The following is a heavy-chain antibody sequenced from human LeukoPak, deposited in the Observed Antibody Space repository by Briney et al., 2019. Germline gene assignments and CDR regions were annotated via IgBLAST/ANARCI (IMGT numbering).Heavy chain of an antibody. Sequence: SETLSLTCTVSGDSISINTYHWGWIRQPPGKALEWIGYIYYSGNTNTYNPSLKSRATISLYTSRKYFSLELRSVTAADTAVYYCARGGSYGAYLDYWGQGALVIVSS. CDR3: ARGGSYGAYLDY. D-gene: IGHD1-26*01. V-gene: IGHV4-61*03. CDR1: GDSISINTYH. CDR2: IYYSGNT. J-gene: IGHJ4*02.